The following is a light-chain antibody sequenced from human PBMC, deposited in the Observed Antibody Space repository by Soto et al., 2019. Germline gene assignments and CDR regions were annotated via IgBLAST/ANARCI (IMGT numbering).Light chain of an antibody. Sequence: VLTQSPDTLSLPPGERATLSCRAGQSISGTFLNWYQQKPGQAPRLLIYGASNRATGTPDRFSGSGSGTDFTLTISRLEPEDFAVYFCQQYDNLSWTFGQGTRLEI. CDR2: GAS. J-gene: IGKJ5*01. CDR1: QSISGTF. CDR3: QQYDNLSWT. V-gene: IGKV3-20*01.